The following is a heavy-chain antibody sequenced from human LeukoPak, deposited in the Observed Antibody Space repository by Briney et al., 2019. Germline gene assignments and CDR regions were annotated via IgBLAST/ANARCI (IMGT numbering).Heavy chain of an antibody. CDR1: GGSISSYY. CDR2: IYYSGST. D-gene: IGHD3-22*01. CDR3: ARVIDYDSSGYYSSPGWFDP. Sequence: PSETLSLTCTVSGGSISSYYWSWIRQPPGKGLEWVGYIYYSGSTNYNPSLKSRVTISVDTSKNQFSLKLSSVTAADTAAYYCARVIDYDSSGYYSSPGWFDPWGQGTLVTVSS. J-gene: IGHJ5*02. V-gene: IGHV4-59*01.